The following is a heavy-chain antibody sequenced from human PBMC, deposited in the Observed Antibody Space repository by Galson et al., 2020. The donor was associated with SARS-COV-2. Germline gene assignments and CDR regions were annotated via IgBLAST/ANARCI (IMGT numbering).Heavy chain of an antibody. CDR1: GFSLSTFGVG. D-gene: IGHD6-19*01. Sequence: SGPTLVKPTQTLTLTCTFSGFSLSTFGVGVGWVRQPPGKALEWLALIYWDNDKRYNPFMKSRLTINKDTSKNQVVLTMTNMDPVDTATYYCAQRAWLLVPGTEWLDPWGQGTLVTVSS. J-gene: IGHJ5*02. CDR2: IYWDNDK. V-gene: IGHV2-5*02. CDR3: AQRAWLLVPGTEWLDP.